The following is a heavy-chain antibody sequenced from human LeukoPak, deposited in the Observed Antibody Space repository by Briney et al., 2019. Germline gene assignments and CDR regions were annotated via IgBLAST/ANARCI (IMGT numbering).Heavy chain of an antibody. V-gene: IGHV4-4*02. Sequence: GSLRLSCAASGFTFSSYSMNWVRQAPGKGLEWIGEIYHSGSTNYNPSLKSRVTISVDKSKNQFSLKLSSVTAADTAVYYCAREVAAAGRDWGQGTLVTVSS. D-gene: IGHD6-13*01. CDR3: AREVAAAGRD. CDR1: GFTFSSYSM. J-gene: IGHJ4*02. CDR2: IYHSGST.